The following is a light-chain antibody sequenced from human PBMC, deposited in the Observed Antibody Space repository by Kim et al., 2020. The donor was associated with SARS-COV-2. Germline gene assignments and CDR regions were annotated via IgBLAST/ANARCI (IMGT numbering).Light chain of an antibody. CDR2: WAS. J-gene: IGKJ2*01. CDR1: QNLLYTSNNKNY. CDR3: QQYYDTPYT. Sequence: DIVMTQSPDSLAVSLGERATINCKSSQNLLYTSNNKNYLAWYQQKPGQPPKLLIYWASTRESGVPDRFSGSGSGTDFTLTIGRLQAEDVAFYYCQQYYDTPYTFGQGTNLGI. V-gene: IGKV4-1*01.